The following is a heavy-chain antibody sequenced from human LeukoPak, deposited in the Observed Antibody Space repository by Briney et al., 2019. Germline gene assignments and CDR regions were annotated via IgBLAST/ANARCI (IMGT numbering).Heavy chain of an antibody. CDR1: GFTFSSYW. CDR2: IKQDGSEK. Sequence: GGSLRLSCAASGFTFSSYWMSWVRQAPGKGLEWVANIKQDGSEKYYVDSVKGRFTISRDNSKNTLYLQMNSLRAEDTAVYYCAKEEGGSSGWPNYLYYFDYWGQGTLVTVSS. CDR3: AKEEGGSSGWPNYLYYFDY. D-gene: IGHD6-19*01. V-gene: IGHV3-7*01. J-gene: IGHJ4*02.